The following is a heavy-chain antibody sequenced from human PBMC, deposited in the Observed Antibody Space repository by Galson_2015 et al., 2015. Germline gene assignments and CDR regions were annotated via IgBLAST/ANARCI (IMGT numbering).Heavy chain of an antibody. CDR1: GFTFSSYG. J-gene: IGHJ4*02. D-gene: IGHD3-10*01. Sequence: SLRLSCAASGFTFSSYGMHWVRQAPGKGLEWVAVISYDGSNKYYADSVKGRFTISRDNSKNTLYLQMNSLRAEDTAVYYCAKVFLVDYYGSHFDYWGQGTLVTVSS. CDR3: AKVFLVDYYGSHFDY. CDR2: ISYDGSNK. V-gene: IGHV3-30*18.